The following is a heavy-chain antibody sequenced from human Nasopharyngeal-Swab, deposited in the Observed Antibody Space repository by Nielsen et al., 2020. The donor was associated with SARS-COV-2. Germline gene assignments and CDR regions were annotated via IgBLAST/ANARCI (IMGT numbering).Heavy chain of an antibody. V-gene: IGHV3-74*01. J-gene: IGHJ4*02. CDR2: ISEDGSIT. Sequence: GGSLRLSCEASGFTFSSYWMHWVRQAPGKGLVWVSRISEDGSITTYADSVKGRFTISRDNAKNTLFLQMHSLRADDTAIYYCASQLGHPDSWGQGTLVTVSS. CDR1: GFTFSSYW. CDR3: ASQLGHPDS. D-gene: IGHD2-2*01.